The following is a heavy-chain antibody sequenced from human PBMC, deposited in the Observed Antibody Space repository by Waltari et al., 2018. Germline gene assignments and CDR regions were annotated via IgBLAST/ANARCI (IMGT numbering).Heavy chain of an antibody. J-gene: IGHJ4*02. Sequence: QVQLQESGPGLVKPSETLSLTCTVSGGSISSYYWSWIRQPPGKGLEWIGYIYYSGSTNYNPSLKSRVTISVDTSKNQFSLKLSSVTAADTAVYYCARVRVGAPRLWFGETDYWGQGTLVTVSS. CDR3: ARVRVGAPRLWFGETDY. CDR2: IYYSGST. D-gene: IGHD3-10*01. V-gene: IGHV4-59*01. CDR1: GGSISSYY.